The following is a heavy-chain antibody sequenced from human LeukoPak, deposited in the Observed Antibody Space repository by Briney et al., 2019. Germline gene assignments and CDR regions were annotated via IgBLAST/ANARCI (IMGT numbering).Heavy chain of an antibody. CDR3: AGGPIVVVPAAMENDAFDI. CDR1: GGSISSYY. Sequence: SETLSLTCTVSGGSISSYYWSWIRQPAGKGLEWIGRIYTSGSTNYNPSLKSRVTMSVDTSKNQFSLKLSSVTAADTAVYYCAGGPIVVVPAAMENDAFDIWGQGTMVTVSS. V-gene: IGHV4-4*07. CDR2: IYTSGST. J-gene: IGHJ3*02. D-gene: IGHD2-2*01.